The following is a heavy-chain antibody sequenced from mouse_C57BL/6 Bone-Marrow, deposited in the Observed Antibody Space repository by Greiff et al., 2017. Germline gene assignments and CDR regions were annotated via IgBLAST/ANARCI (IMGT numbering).Heavy chain of an antibody. CDR1: GYTFTSYW. V-gene: IGHV1-64*01. J-gene: IGHJ4*01. CDR2: IHPNSGST. Sequence: QVQLKQSGAELVKPGASVKLSCKASGYTFTSYWMHWVKQRPGQGLEWIGMIHPNSGSTNYNEKFKSKATLTVDKSSSTAYMQLSSLTSEDSAVYYCAREDCYGAMDYWGQGTSVTVSS. CDR3: AREDCYGAMDY. D-gene: IGHD1-1*01.